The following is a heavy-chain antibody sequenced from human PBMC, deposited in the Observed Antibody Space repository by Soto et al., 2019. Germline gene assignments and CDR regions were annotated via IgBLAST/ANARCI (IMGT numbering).Heavy chain of an antibody. D-gene: IGHD3-22*01. V-gene: IGHV4-30-2*03. CDR1: GGSISSGGYS. CDR2: IYYSGST. CDR3: ARHVLRAGYYNF. Sequence: SETLSLTCAVSGGSISSGGYSWIWIRQPPGKVLEWIGSIYYSGSTYYNTSLKSRLTISVDTSKNQFSLKLSSVTAADTAVYYCARHVLRAGYYNFWGQGTVVTVSS. J-gene: IGHJ4*02.